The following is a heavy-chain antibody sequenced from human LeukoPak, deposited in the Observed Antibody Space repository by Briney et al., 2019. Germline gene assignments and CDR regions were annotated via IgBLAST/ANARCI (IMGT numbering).Heavy chain of an antibody. CDR3: ARGRGPTHYYYYYYGMDV. CDR1: GGSISSGGYY. J-gene: IGHJ6*02. D-gene: IGHD4-11*01. CDR2: IYYSGST. Sequence: SQTLSLTCTVSGGSISSGGYYRSWIRQHPGKGLEWIGYIYYSGSTYYNPSLKSRVTISVDTSKNQFSLKLSSVTAADTAVYYCARGRGPTHYYYYYYGMDVWGQGTTVTVSS. V-gene: IGHV4-31*03.